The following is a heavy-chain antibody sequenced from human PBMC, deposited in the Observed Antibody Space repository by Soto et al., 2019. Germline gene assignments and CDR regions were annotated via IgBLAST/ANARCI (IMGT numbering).Heavy chain of an antibody. J-gene: IGHJ6*03. Sequence: GGSLRLSCAASGFTFSSYSMNWVRQAPGKGLEWVSYISSSSSTIYYADSVKGRFTISRDNAKNSLYLQMNSLRAEDTAVYYCARTISYDYIWGGPYYMDVWGKGTTVTVSS. CDR3: ARTISYDYIWGGPYYMDV. D-gene: IGHD3-16*01. CDR2: ISSSSSTI. V-gene: IGHV3-48*01. CDR1: GFTFSSYS.